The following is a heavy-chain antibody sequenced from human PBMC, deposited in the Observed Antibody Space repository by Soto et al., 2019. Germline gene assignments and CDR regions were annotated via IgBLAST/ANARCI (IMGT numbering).Heavy chain of an antibody. CDR1: GYTFTSYD. D-gene: IGHD6-6*01. CDR3: ARSPVKIAARRGNYYYYMDV. Sequence: ASVKVSCKASGYTFTSYDINWVRQATGQGLEWMGWMNPNSGNTGYAQKFQGRVTMTRKTSISTAYMELSSLRSEDTAVYYCARSPVKIAARRGNYYYYMDVWGKGTTVTVSS. CDR2: MNPNSGNT. V-gene: IGHV1-8*01. J-gene: IGHJ6*03.